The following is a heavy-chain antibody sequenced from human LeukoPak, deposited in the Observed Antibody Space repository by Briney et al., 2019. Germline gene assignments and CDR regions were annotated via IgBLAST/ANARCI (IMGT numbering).Heavy chain of an antibody. CDR1: GFSFSYYT. Sequence: PGGSLRLSCAASGFSFSYYTMNWVRQAPGKGLEWVSSISSDSIYIYYADSVKGRFTISRDNADNSLYLQMNSLRAEDTAVYYCAKALGGPADYFQHWGQGTLVTVSS. CDR2: ISSDSIYI. J-gene: IGHJ1*01. V-gene: IGHV3-21*06. D-gene: IGHD3-10*01. CDR3: AKALGGPADYFQH.